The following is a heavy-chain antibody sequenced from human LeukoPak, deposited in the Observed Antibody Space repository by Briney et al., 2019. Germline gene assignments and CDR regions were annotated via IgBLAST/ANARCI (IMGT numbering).Heavy chain of an antibody. J-gene: IGHJ5*02. CDR2: ISWNSGSI. V-gene: IGHV3-9*01. CDR3: AKDYPFWFDP. Sequence: SGGSLRLSCAASGFTFDDYAMHWVRQAPGKGLEWVSGISWNSGSIGYADSVKGRFTISRDNAKNSLYLQMNSLRAEDTALYYCAKDYPFWFDPWGQGTLVTVSS. CDR1: GFTFDDYA.